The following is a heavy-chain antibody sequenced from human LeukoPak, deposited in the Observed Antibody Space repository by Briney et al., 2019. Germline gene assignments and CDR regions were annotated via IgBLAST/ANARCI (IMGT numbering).Heavy chain of an antibody. D-gene: IGHD1-26*01. CDR2: IQNDESRT. V-gene: IGHV3-30*02. Sequence: GGSLRLSCAASGFAFSAYGMHWVRQAPGKGLEWVAYIQNDESRTHYTDSVKGRFTISRDISKRTLYLQMNRLRPEDTAVYYCARDHSQVYYFDYWGQGTLVTVSS. CDR3: ARDHSQVYYFDY. J-gene: IGHJ4*02. CDR1: GFAFSAYG.